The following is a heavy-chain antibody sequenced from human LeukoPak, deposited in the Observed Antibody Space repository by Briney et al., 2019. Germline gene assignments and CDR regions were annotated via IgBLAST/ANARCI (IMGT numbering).Heavy chain of an antibody. CDR2: INWNGGST. CDR3: ARGALMTNYYYYMDV. J-gene: IGHJ6*03. D-gene: IGHD3-16*01. Sequence: GGSLRLSCAASGFTFDDYGMSWIRQAPGKGLEWVSGINWNGGSTGYVDSVKGRFTISRDNAKNSLYMQMNSLRAEDTAVYYCARGALMTNYYYYMDVWGKGTTVTISS. CDR1: GFTFDDYG. V-gene: IGHV3-20*04.